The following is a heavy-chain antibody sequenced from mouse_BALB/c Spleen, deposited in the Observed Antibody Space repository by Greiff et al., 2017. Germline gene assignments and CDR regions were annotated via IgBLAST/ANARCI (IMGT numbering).Heavy chain of an antibody. CDR1: GYSFTGYF. CDR2: INPYNGDT. D-gene: IGHD2-14*01. Sequence: EVQLQQSGPELVKPGASVKISCKASGYSFTGYFMNWVMQSHGKSLEWIGRINPYNGDTFYNQKFKGKATLTVDKSSSTAHMELRSLASEDAAVYYCARRGYFLYFDYWGQGTTLTVSS. V-gene: IGHV1-20*02. CDR3: ARRGYFLYFDY. J-gene: IGHJ2*01.